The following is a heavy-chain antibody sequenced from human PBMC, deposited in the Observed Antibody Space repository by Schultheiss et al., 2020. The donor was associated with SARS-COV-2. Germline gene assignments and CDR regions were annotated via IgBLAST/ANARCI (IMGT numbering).Heavy chain of an antibody. J-gene: IGHJ5*02. CDR1: GGSISSSSYY. D-gene: IGHD3-3*01. CDR2: IYHSGST. CDR3: ARFLSRITIFGVVIPGWFDP. V-gene: IGHV4-39*07. Sequence: SETLSLTCTVSGGSISSSSYYWGWIRQPPGKGLEWIGYIYHSGSTYYNPSLKSRVTISVDTSKNQFSLKLSSVTAADTAVYYCARFLSRITIFGVVIPGWFDPWGQGTLVTVSS.